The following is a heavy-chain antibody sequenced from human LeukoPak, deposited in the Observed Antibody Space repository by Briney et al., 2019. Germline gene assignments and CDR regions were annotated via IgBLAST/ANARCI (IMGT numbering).Heavy chain of an antibody. Sequence: ASVKVSCKASGYTFTDYYMHLVRQAPGQGLEWMGRINPKSDGTNYAQKFQGRVTMTRDTSISTAYMELSRLRSDDTAVYYCASESNYYGSGSYYNGVWFDPWGQGTLVTVSS. D-gene: IGHD3-10*01. CDR3: ASESNYYGSGSYYNGVWFDP. CDR2: INPKSDGT. V-gene: IGHV1-2*06. J-gene: IGHJ5*02. CDR1: GYTFTDYY.